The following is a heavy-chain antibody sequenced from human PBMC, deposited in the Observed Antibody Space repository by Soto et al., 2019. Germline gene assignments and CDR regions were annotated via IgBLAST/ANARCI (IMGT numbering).Heavy chain of an antibody. J-gene: IGHJ6*02. CDR2: ISSSSSYI. V-gene: IGHV3-21*01. CDR3: ARDHVSSTSSHYYYYGMDV. D-gene: IGHD2-2*01. Sequence: GGSLRLSCAASGFTFSSYSMNWVRQAPGKGLEWVSSISSSSSYIYYADSVKGRFTISRDNAKNSLYLQMNSLRAEDTAVYYCARDHVSSTSSHYYYYGMDVWGQGTTVTV. CDR1: GFTFSSYS.